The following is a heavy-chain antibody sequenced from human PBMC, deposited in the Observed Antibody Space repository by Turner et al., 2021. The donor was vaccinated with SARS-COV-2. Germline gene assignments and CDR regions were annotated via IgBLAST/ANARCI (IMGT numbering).Heavy chain of an antibody. CDR2: IARNTDGGAT. CDR3: VGAFLGN. Sequence: EVQLVESGGDLVKPGGSLRLSCAASGFTFANAWMSWVRQDTGKGVGWVGQIARNTDGGATYYAAPVKGRFTISRDDSKTTLFLQMTSLKAEDTAVYYCVGAFLGNWGQGTLVTVSS. V-gene: IGHV3-15*04. D-gene: IGHD3-16*01. CDR1: GFTFANAW. J-gene: IGHJ4*02.